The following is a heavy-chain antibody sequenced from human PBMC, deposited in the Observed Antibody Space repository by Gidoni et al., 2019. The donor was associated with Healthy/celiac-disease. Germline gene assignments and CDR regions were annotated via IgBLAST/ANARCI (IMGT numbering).Heavy chain of an antibody. Sequence: QVQLQESGPGLVKPSETLSLTCTVSGGSISSYYWSWIRQPAGKGLEWIGRIYPSGSTNYNPSLKSRVTMSVDTSKNQFSLKLSSVTAADTAVYYCARGGRVVVPAAILGYWYFDLWGRGTLVTVSS. CDR1: GGSISSYY. D-gene: IGHD2-2*01. J-gene: IGHJ2*01. CDR2: IYPSGST. V-gene: IGHV4-4*07. CDR3: ARGGRVVVPAAILGYWYFDL.